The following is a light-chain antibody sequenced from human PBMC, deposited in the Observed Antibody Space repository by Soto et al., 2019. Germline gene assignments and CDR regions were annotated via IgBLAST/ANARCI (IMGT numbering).Light chain of an antibody. J-gene: IGKJ4*01. CDR2: AAS. CDR1: QGISSY. CDR3: QQLNSYPLN. V-gene: IGKV1-9*01. Sequence: DIQLPKSPSFMSASVLDRVNITFRASQGISSYLAWYQQKPGKAPKLLIYAASTLQSGVPSRFSGSGSGTEFTLTISSLQPEDFATYYCQQLNSYPLNCGGGTKGAIK.